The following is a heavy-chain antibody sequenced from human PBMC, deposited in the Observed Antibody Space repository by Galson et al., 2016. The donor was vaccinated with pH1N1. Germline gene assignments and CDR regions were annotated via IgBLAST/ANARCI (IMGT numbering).Heavy chain of an antibody. V-gene: IGHV3-23*01. J-gene: IGHJ6*02. CDR3: AKGGRVGVQGYYYALDV. CDR2: LSAASTAV. Sequence: SLRLSCAASGFIFSSYAMTWVRQAPGKGLEWVSALSAASTAVYYGNSVKGRFTISRDNSKNTLYLQMNSLRAEDTAVYYCAKGGRVGVQGYYYALDVWGQGTADTVSS. D-gene: IGHD1-1*01. CDR1: GFIFSSYA.